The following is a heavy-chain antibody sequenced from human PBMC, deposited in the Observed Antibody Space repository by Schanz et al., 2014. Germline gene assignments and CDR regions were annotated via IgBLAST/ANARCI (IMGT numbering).Heavy chain of an antibody. CDR2: IWYDGSNK. D-gene: IGHD3-9*01. Sequence: QVQLVESGGGVVQPGRSLRLSCAASGFTFSSYAMSWVRQAPGKGLEWVAIIWYDGSNKYYADSVKGRFTISRDNSKNTLYLQINNLRAEDTAVYYCAYYDVLTGFDYWGQGTQVTVSS. V-gene: IGHV3-33*08. CDR3: AYYDVLTGFDY. CDR1: GFTFSSYA. J-gene: IGHJ4*02.